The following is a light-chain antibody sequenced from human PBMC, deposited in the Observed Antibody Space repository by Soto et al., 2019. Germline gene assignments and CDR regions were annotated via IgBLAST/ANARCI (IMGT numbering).Light chain of an antibody. CDR2: GSS. CDR3: QQYGSSPPYT. Sequence: EVVLTQSPGTLSLSPGERATLSCRASENVSNNYLAWYQQKPGQAPRLLIFGSSDRAAGITDRFSGSWSGTDFTLTISRLEPEDFAVYYCQQYGSSPPYTFGQGTKLEIK. CDR1: ENVSNNY. J-gene: IGKJ2*01. V-gene: IGKV3-20*01.